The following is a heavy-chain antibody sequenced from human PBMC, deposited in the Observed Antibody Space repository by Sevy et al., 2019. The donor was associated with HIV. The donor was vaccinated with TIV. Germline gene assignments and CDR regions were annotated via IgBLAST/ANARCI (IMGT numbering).Heavy chain of an antibody. CDR3: AIDTRDIVVVPAAILSEYFQH. CDR1: GFTFSSYW. D-gene: IGHD2-2*02. V-gene: IGHV3-7*01. J-gene: IGHJ1*01. CDR2: IKQDGSEK. Sequence: GSLRLSCAASGFTFSSYWMSWVRQAPGKGLEWVANIKQDGSEKYYVDSVKGRFTISRDNAKNSLYLQMNSLRAEDTAVYYCAIDTRDIVVVPAAILSEYFQHWGQGTLVTVSS.